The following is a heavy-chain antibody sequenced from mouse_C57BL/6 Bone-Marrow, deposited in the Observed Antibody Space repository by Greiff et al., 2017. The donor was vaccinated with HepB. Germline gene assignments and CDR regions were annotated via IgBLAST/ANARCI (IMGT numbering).Heavy chain of an antibody. CDR3: ARSGYYGSLDY. D-gene: IGHD1-1*01. Sequence: VQLQQSGPELVKPGASVKISCKASGYAFSSSWMNWVKQRPGKGLEWIGRIYPGDGDTNYNGKFKGKATLTADKSSSTAYMQLSSLTSEDSAVYFCARSGYYGSLDYWGQGTTLTVSS. CDR1: GYAFSSSW. V-gene: IGHV1-82*01. CDR2: IYPGDGDT. J-gene: IGHJ2*01.